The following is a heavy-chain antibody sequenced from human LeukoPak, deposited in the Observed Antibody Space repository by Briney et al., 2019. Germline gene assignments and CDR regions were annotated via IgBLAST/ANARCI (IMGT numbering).Heavy chain of an antibody. Sequence: ASVKVSCKTSGYSFTGYYIHWVRQAPGQGLEWMGRINPNSGGPNYGQKFQGTVTMTRDASISTAYLELSNLRSDDTAAYYCVRGYSYGFYFDYWGQGSLVTVSS. CDR1: GYSFTGYY. D-gene: IGHD5-18*01. CDR2: INPNSGGP. J-gene: IGHJ4*02. V-gene: IGHV1-2*06. CDR3: VRGYSYGFYFDY.